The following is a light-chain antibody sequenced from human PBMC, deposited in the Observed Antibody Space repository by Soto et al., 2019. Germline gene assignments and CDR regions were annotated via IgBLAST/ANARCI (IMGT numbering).Light chain of an antibody. CDR2: GAS. CDR1: QTVSSNY. V-gene: IGKV3-20*01. Sequence: EIILTQSPDTLSLSPGERATLSCRASQTVSSNYLAWCQQRPGQAPRLLIYGASTRAAGIPDRFSGSGSGTDFTLTITRLEPEDSAVYYCQQYHTWPITFGGGTKVDIK. CDR3: QQYHTWPIT. J-gene: IGKJ4*01.